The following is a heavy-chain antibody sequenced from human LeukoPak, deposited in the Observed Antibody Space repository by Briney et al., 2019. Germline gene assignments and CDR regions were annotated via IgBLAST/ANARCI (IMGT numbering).Heavy chain of an antibody. CDR2: INPSGGST. CDR3: ARNLGYCSGGSCYSGWFDP. D-gene: IGHD2-15*01. CDR1: GYTFTSYY. J-gene: IGHJ5*02. Sequence: ASVKVSCKASGYTFTSYYMHWVRQAPGQGLEWMGIINPSGGSTSHAQKFQGRVTMTRDTSTSTVYMELSSLRSEDTAVYYCARNLGYCSGGSCYSGWFDPWGQGTLVTVSS. V-gene: IGHV1-46*01.